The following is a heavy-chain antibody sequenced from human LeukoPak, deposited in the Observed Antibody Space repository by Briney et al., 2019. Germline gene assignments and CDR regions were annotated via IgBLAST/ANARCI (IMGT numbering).Heavy chain of an antibody. J-gene: IGHJ4*02. Sequence: GGSLRLSCEASGFTFSAYAMTWVRQAPGKGLEWVSAISGSGGSTYYADSVKGRFTISRDNSKNTLYLQMNSLRAEDTAIYYCAKDLRSSFWGQGTLVTVSS. CDR1: GFTFSAYA. CDR3: AKDLRSSF. V-gene: IGHV3-23*01. CDR2: ISGSGGST.